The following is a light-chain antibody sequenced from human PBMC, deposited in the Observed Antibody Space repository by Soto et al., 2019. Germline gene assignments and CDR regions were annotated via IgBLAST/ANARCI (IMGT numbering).Light chain of an antibody. CDR1: QTVSNNH. CDR2: GAS. J-gene: IGKJ4*01. Sequence: ETVLTQSPGTLSLSPGQRVTLSCSASQTVSNNHIAWYQQKPGQAPRLLLYGASRRATGIPDRLSGSGSGTDFTLKITSLEPEDSAVYHCQQYGSAPTFGGGTKVEIK. CDR3: QQYGSAPT. V-gene: IGKV3-20*01.